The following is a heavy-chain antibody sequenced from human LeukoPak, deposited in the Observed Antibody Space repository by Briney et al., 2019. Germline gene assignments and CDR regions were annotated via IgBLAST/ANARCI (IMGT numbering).Heavy chain of an antibody. J-gene: IGHJ4*02. CDR1: GFTVSSNY. Sequence: GGSLRLSCAASGFTVSSNYMSWVRQAPGKGLEWVSVIYSGGSTYYADSVKGRFTISRDNSKNTLYLQMNGLKPKDTAVYYCARDSIMITFGGVISWGEGTLVTVSS. V-gene: IGHV3-66*02. CDR3: ARDSIMITFGGVIS. D-gene: IGHD3-16*02. CDR2: IYSGGST.